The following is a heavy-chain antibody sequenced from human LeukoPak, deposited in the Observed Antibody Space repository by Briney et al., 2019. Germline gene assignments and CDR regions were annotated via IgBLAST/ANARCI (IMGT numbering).Heavy chain of an antibody. J-gene: IGHJ4*02. CDR2: INPNGGDT. D-gene: IGHD6-13*01. CDR1: GYTFAAYF. Sequence: ASVKVSCKASGYTFAAYFIHWVRQAPGQGLEWMGRINPNGGDTNYAQKFQGRVTMTGDTSISTAYMELSSLRSDDTAMYYCARVGFTTSWSNFDYWGQGTLVTVSS. CDR3: ARVGFTTSWSNFDY. V-gene: IGHV1-2*06.